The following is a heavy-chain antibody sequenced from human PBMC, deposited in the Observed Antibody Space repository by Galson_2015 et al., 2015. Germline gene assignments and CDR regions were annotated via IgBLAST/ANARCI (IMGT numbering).Heavy chain of an antibody. J-gene: IGHJ4*02. CDR3: ARDLRKKGIAVAATGY. CDR1: GFTFSSYA. CDR2: ISYDGSNK. V-gene: IGHV3-30*01. D-gene: IGHD6-19*01. Sequence: SLRLSCAASGFTFSSYAMHWVRPAPGKGLEWVAVISYDGSNKYYADSVKGRFTISRDNSKNTLYLQMNSLRAEDTAVYYCARDLRKKGIAVAATGYWGQGTLVTVSS.